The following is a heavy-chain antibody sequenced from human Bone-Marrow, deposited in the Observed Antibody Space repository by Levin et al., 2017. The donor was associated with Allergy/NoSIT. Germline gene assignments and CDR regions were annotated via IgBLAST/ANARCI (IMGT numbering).Heavy chain of an antibody. CDR3: AAYYGDYTWFDP. J-gene: IGHJ5*02. D-gene: IGHD4-17*01. CDR2: IFHSGVT. Sequence: SETLSLTCDVSGASISSGTWWSWVRQPPGKGLEWIGRIFHSGVTNYNPSLESRITMSVDKSKNHFSLNLTSVTAADTAVYYCAAYYGDYTWFDPWGQGTLVTVSS. V-gene: IGHV4-4*02. CDR1: GASISSGTW.